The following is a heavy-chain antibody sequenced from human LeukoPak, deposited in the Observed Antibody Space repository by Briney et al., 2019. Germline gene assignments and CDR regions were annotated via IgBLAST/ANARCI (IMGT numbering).Heavy chain of an antibody. J-gene: IGHJ4*02. CDR1: GGSFSGYY. CDR2: INHSGST. D-gene: IGHD3-22*01. V-gene: IGHV4-34*01. CDR3: ARGYYYDGSAYFDY. Sequence: PSEALSLTCAVYGGSFSGYYWSWIRQPPGKGLEWIGEINHSGSTNYNPSLKSRATISVDTSKNQFSLQLSSVTAADTSVYYCARGYYYDGSAYFDYWGQGTLVTVSS.